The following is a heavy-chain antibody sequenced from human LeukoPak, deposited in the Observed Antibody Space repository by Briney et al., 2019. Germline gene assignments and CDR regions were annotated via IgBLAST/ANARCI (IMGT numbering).Heavy chain of an antibody. Sequence: ASVKVSCKASGYTFTGYYMHWVRQAPGQGLEWMGWINPNSGGTNYAQKFQGRVTMTRDTSISTAYMELSRLRSDDTAVYYCAREDWIYDILTGSSQYYYYHYMDVWGKGTTVTVSS. J-gene: IGHJ6*03. CDR3: AREDWIYDILTGSSQYYYYHYMDV. V-gene: IGHV1-2*02. CDR1: GYTFTGYY. CDR2: INPNSGGT. D-gene: IGHD3-9*01.